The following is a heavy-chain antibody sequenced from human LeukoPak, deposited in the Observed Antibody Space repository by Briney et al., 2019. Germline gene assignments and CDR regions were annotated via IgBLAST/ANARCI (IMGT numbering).Heavy chain of an antibody. V-gene: IGHV4-59*08. CDR1: GVSVSSFY. J-gene: IGHJ3*02. CDR3: VRNRGFSGSFDAFDI. D-gene: IGHD5-12*01. CDR2: IYYTGST. Sequence: PSETLSLTCTVSGVSVSSFYWSWIRQPPGKALEWIAYIYYTGSTNSNPSLKSRVTISVDTSKNQFSLKLSSVTAADTAVYFCVRNRGFSGSFDAFDIWGQGTMVSVSS.